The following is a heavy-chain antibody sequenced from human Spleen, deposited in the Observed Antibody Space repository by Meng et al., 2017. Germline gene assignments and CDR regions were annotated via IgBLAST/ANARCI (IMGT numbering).Heavy chain of an antibody. J-gene: IGHJ5*02. V-gene: IGHV1-2*02. CDR2: LNHSGGAT. D-gene: IGHD2-15*01. Sequence: GQVGRLGAEVKKPGVSVRVTCKDSGYRCRGYYIPGKGQAPVGGMEWMGWLNHSGGATYSAQKFQGRVTMTRDTSISTAYMELSRLKFGDTAVYYCASEGGPDKWFDPWGQGTLVTVSS. CDR3: ASEGGPDKWFDP. CDR1: GYRCRGYY.